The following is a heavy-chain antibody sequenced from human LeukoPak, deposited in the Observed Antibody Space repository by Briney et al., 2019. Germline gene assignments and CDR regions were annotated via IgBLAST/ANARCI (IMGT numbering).Heavy chain of an antibody. CDR1: GLTFSSYG. V-gene: IGHV3-33*01. D-gene: IGHD3-10*01. J-gene: IGHJ4*02. CDR2: ISFDGSNT. CDR3: ARDLNARKDGLHFGADC. Sequence: PGGSLRLSCAASGLTFSSYGMHWVRQAPGKGLEWVSIISFDGSNTYYGDSVRGRFTISRDNSKNTVDLQMDSLRVEDTAVYYCARDLNARKDGLHFGADCWGQGSLVTVSS.